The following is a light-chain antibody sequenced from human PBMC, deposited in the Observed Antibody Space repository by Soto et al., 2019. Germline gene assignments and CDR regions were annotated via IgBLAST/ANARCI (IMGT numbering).Light chain of an antibody. Sequence: QSALTQPPSASGSPGQSVTISCTGTSSDVGFYKYVSWYQQYPGKVPKLILFEATRRPSGVPDRFSGSKSANSASLTVSGLRPDDEADYYCTSYVGATVVFGGGTQLTVL. CDR3: TSYVGATVV. CDR1: SSDVGFYKY. V-gene: IGLV2-8*01. CDR2: EAT. J-gene: IGLJ2*01.